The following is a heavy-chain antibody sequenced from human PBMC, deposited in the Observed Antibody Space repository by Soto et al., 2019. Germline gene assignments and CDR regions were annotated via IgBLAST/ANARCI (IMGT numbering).Heavy chain of an antibody. D-gene: IGHD4-17*01. Sequence: QVQLVQSGAEVKKPGSSVKVSCKASGGTFSSYTISWVRQAPGQGLEWMGRIIPILGIANYAQKFQGRVTITADKSTSTAYMELSSLRSEDTAVYYCASNYGGKSGFDYWGQGTLVTVSS. CDR3: ASNYGGKSGFDY. CDR2: IIPILGIA. V-gene: IGHV1-69*02. J-gene: IGHJ4*02. CDR1: GGTFSSYT.